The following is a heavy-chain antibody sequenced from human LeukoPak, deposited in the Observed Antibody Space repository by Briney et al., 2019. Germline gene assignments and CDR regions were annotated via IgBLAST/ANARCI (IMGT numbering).Heavy chain of an antibody. Sequence: PGGSLRLSCAASGFTFSSYAMHWVRQAPGKGLEWVAVISYDGSNKYYADSVKGRFTISRDNSKNTLYLQMNSLRAEDTAVYYCARDAGEKGSLYFQHWGQGTLVTVSS. V-gene: IGHV3-30*04. D-gene: IGHD3-10*01. CDR2: ISYDGSNK. CDR1: GFTFSSYA. J-gene: IGHJ1*01. CDR3: ARDAGEKGSLYFQH.